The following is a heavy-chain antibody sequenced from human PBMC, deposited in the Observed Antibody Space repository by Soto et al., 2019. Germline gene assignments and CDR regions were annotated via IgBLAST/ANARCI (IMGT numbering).Heavy chain of an antibody. J-gene: IGHJ4*02. D-gene: IGHD6-19*01. Sequence: GGSLRLSCAASGFTFSSYSMNWVRQAPGKGLEWVSSISSSSSYIYYADSVKGRFTISRDNAKNSLYPQMNSLRAEDTAVYYCARGGAVAGAPFDYWGQGTLVTVSS. V-gene: IGHV3-21*01. CDR1: GFTFSSYS. CDR3: ARGGAVAGAPFDY. CDR2: ISSSSSYI.